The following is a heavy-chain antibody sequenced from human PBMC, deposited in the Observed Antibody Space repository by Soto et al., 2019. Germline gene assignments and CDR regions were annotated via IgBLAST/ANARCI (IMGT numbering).Heavy chain of an antibody. V-gene: IGHV4-31*03. J-gene: IGHJ4*02. CDR3: ARDHNPLSFDY. D-gene: IGHD1-20*01. CDR1: GGSISSGGYY. CDR2: IYYSGST. Sequence: SETLSLTCTVSGGSISSGGYYWSWIRQHPGKGLEWIGYIYYSGSTYYNPSLKSRVTISVDTSKNQFSLKLSSVTAADTAVYYCARDHNPLSFDYWGQGTLVTVSS.